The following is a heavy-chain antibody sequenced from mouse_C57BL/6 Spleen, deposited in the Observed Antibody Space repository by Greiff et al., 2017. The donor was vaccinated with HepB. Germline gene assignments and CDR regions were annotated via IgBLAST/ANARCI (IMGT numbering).Heavy chain of an antibody. J-gene: IGHJ2*01. Sequence: EVKLVESGGGLVKPGGSLKLSCAASGFTFSSYAMSWVRQTPEKRLEWVATISDGGSYTYYPDNVKGRFTISRDNAKNNLYLQMSHLKSEDTAMYYCARREEGYGSSYVGFDYWGQGTTLTVSS. V-gene: IGHV5-4*03. CDR3: ARREEGYGSSYVGFDY. CDR2: ISDGGSYT. D-gene: IGHD1-1*01. CDR1: GFTFSSYA.